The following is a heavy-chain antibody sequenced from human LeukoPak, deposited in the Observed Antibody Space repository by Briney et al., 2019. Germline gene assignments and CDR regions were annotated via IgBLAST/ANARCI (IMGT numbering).Heavy chain of an antibody. V-gene: IGHV1-69*04. J-gene: IGHJ4*02. Sequence: SVKVSCKASGGTFSSYAISWVRQAPGQGLEWMGRVIPILGIANYAQRFQGRVTITADKSTSTAYMELRSLRSDDTAVYYCARAGAVTGSYFDYWGQGTLVTVSS. CDR2: VIPILGIA. CDR3: ARAGAVTGSYFDY. CDR1: GGTFSSYA. D-gene: IGHD6-19*01.